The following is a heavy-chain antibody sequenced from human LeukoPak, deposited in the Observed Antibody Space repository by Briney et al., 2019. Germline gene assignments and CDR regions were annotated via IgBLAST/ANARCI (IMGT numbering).Heavy chain of an antibody. D-gene: IGHD6-25*01. CDR1: GYSINNYW. CDR3: ARQIGYLPPYFDY. Sequence: GESLKISCKGSGYSINNYWIGWVRQMPGKGLEWMGIIYPADSDIRYSPSFQGQVTISADKSISTAYLQWSSLKASDTAMYYCARQIGYLPPYFDYWGQGTLVTVSS. J-gene: IGHJ4*02. CDR2: IYPADSDI. V-gene: IGHV5-51*01.